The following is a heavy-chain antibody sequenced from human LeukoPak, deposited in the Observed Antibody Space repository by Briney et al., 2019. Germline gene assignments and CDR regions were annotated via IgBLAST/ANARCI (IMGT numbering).Heavy chain of an antibody. J-gene: IGHJ4*02. CDR2: IYYTGSA. CDR1: GGSIYSYY. D-gene: IGHD4-23*01. CDR3: ARALDCGGGSQ. Sequence: SETLYLTCSVSGGSIYSYYWSWIRRPLGKRLEWIGDIYYTGSANSNPSIKSRVTISTDTSRNQFSLTLNSVSAADTAVYYCARALDCGGGSQWGQGILVSVSS. V-gene: IGHV4-59*01.